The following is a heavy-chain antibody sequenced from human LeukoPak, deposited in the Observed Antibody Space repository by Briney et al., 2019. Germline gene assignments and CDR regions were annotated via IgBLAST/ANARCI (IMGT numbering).Heavy chain of an antibody. D-gene: IGHD1-26*01. V-gene: IGHV3-74*01. CDR1: GFTLSSSG. Sequence: GGSLRLSCAGSGFTLSSSGMHWVRQAPGKGRVWVSRFYSDGSRTNYADSVKGRFTISGDNAKNTQYLQMNSLRAEDTAVYYCARSGRGGAFDIWGQGTMVTVSS. CDR2: FYSDGSRT. J-gene: IGHJ3*02. CDR3: ARSGRGGAFDI.